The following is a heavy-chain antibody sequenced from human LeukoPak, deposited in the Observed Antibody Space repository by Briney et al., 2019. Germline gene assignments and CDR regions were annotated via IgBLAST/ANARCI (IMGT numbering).Heavy chain of an antibody. CDR1: GYTFTGYY. J-gene: IGHJ4*02. CDR2: INPNSGAT. D-gene: IGHD1-26*01. Sequence: ASVKVSCKASGYTFTGYYIHWVRQAPGQGLEWMAWINPNSGATNYAQKFQGRVTMTRDTSISTAYMDLRSLRSDDTAVYYCVRDNLPVGSPENYFDSWGQGTLVTVSS. V-gene: IGHV1-2*02. CDR3: VRDNLPVGSPENYFDS.